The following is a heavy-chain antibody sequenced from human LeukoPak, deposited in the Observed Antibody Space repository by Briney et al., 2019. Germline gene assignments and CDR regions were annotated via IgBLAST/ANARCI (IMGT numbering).Heavy chain of an antibody. CDR3: ARDHSSSSEDY. CDR1: GGSISSSTYF. D-gene: IGHD6-13*01. V-gene: IGHV4-39*07. Sequence: SETLSLTCTVSGGSISSSTYFWGWIRQPPGKGLEWIGSIFHTGSTYHNPSLKSRVTISVDTSKNQFSLKLNSVTAADTAVYYCARDHSSSSEDYWGQGTLVTVSS. J-gene: IGHJ4*02. CDR2: IFHTGST.